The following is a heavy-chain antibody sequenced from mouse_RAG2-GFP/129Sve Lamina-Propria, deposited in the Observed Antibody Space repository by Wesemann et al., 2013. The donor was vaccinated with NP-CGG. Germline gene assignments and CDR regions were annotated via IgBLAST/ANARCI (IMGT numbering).Heavy chain of an antibody. Sequence: VQLQQPGAELVMPGASVKLSCKASGYTFTSYWMHWVKQRPGQGLEWIGAIYPGNSDTSYNQKFKGKAKLTAVTSASTAYMELSSLTNEDSAVYYCTREETAWFAYWGQGTLVTVSA. V-gene: IGHV1-5*01. CDR2: IYPGNSDT. J-gene: IGHJ3*01. CDR3: TREETAWFAY. CDR1: GYTFTSYW.